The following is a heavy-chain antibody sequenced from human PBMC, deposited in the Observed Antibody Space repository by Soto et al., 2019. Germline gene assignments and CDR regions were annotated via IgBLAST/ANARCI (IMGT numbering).Heavy chain of an antibody. CDR1: GFTFSTYA. CDR2: ISGRAGST. J-gene: IGHJ4*02. D-gene: IGHD3-16*01. Sequence: EVQLLESGGGLVQPGGSLRLSCAASGFTFSTYAMSWVRQAPGKGLEWVSGISGRAGSTYYVDSVKGRFTISRDTSTTTPFLPTNSPRAADASLHYCANILAIVRVRDYGDYLGPGELVTVSS. CDR3: ANILAIVRVRDYGDY. V-gene: IGHV3-23*01.